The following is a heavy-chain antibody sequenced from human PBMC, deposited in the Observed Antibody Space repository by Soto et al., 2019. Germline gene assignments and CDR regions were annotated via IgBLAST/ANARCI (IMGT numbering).Heavy chain of an antibody. V-gene: IGHV1-69*06. CDR3: ASGTYDILTAYYSGPFWFDP. D-gene: IGHD3-9*01. CDR2: IIPIFGTA. J-gene: IGHJ5*02. CDR1: GGTFSSYA. Sequence: ASVTVSCKASGGTFSSYAISWVRQAPGQGLEWMGGIIPIFGTANYAQKFQGRVTITADKSTSTAYMELSSLRSEDTAVYYCASGTYDILTAYYSGPFWFDPWGQGTLVTVSS.